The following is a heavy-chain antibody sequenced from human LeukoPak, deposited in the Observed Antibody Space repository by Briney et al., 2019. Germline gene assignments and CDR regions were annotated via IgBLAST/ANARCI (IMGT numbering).Heavy chain of an antibody. Sequence: PGGSLRLSCAASGFTFDDYAMHWVRQAPGKGLEWVSAISGSGGSTYYADSVKGRFTISRDNSKNTLYLQMNSLRAEDTAVYYCAKDSGIAAAALTIDYWGQGTLVTVSS. CDR1: GFTFDDYA. D-gene: IGHD6-13*01. CDR2: ISGSGGST. J-gene: IGHJ4*02. CDR3: AKDSGIAAAALTIDY. V-gene: IGHV3-23*01.